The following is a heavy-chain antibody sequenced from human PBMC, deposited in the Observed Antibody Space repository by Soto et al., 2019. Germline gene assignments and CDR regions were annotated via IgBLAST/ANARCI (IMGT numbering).Heavy chain of an antibody. V-gene: IGHV1-69*02. CDR3: ARQYCSGGSCRDY. D-gene: IGHD2-15*01. J-gene: IGHJ4*02. Sequence: SVKVSCKASGGTFSSYTISWVRQAPGQGLEWMGRIIPILGIANYAQKFQGRVTITADKSTSTAYMELSSLRSEDTAVYYCARQYCSGGSCRDYWGQGTLVTVSS. CDR2: IIPILGIA. CDR1: GGTFSSYT.